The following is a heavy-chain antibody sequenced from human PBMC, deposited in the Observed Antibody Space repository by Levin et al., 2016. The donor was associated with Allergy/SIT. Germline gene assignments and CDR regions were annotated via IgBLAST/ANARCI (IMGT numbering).Heavy chain of an antibody. CDR1: GFTFSDHY. J-gene: IGHJ3*02. CDR2: TRNKANSYTT. V-gene: IGHV3-72*01. Sequence: GGSLRLSCAASGFTFSDHYMDWVRQAPGKGLEWVGRTRNKANSYTTQYAASVTGRFTISRDDSKNSLYLQMNSLKTEDTAVYYCVRGWTTPHAFDIWGQGTMVTVSS. CDR3: VRGWTTPHAFDI. D-gene: IGHD1-1*01.